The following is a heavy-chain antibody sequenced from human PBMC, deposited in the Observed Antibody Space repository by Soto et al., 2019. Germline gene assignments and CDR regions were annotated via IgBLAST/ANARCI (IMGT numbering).Heavy chain of an antibody. CDR1: GYMFASYG. Sequence: QVQLVQSGAEVKMPGASVKVSGKVTGYMFASYGISWARQAPGQGLEWMGWINTYNGNINYAQKFQGRVTMTTDTSTSTAYMELRGLGSDDTALYYCARERGAYKYFDYWGQGTLVTVSS. J-gene: IGHJ4*02. CDR2: INTYNGNI. D-gene: IGHD1-1*01. V-gene: IGHV1-18*01. CDR3: ARERGAYKYFDY.